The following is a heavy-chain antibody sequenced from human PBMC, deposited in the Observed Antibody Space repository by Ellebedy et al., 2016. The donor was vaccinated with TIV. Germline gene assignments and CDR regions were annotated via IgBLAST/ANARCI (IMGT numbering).Heavy chain of an antibody. Sequence: MPSETLSLTCTVSGGSISSYYWCWIRQPPGKGLEWIGYIHYSGSTNYNPSLKSRITISIDTSKNQFSLKLSSVTAADPAVYYCARDLTIAGGFYGMDVWGQGTTVTVSS. V-gene: IGHV4-59*01. CDR2: IHYSGST. CDR3: ARDLTIAGGFYGMDV. CDR1: GGSISSYY. J-gene: IGHJ6*02. D-gene: IGHD6-13*01.